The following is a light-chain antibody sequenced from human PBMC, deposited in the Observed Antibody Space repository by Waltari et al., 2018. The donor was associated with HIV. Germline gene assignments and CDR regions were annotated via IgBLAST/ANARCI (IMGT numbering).Light chain of an antibody. J-gene: IGKJ2*01. CDR3: MQSLHLLYT. CDR1: QSLKHTHEKTY. Sequence: DIVMTLTPPSLSVTPGQPASFSCNSSQSLKHTHEKTYLYWYLQRPGQSPQVLIYEVSNRYAGVPDRFSGSGSGTHFTLKIARVEAEDVGSYYCMQSLHLLYTFGQGTKLEIK. CDR2: EVS. V-gene: IGKV2D-29*02.